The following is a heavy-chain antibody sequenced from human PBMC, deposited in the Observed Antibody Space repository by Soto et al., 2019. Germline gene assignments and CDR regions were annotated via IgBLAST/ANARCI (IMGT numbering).Heavy chain of an antibody. D-gene: IGHD2-15*01. CDR3: ARDRGWYCSGGSCFSYYYYDMDV. CDR1: GFTVSSNY. Sequence: GGSLRLSCAASGFTVSSNYMSWVRQAPGKGLEWVSVIYSGGSTYYADSVKGRFTISRDNSKNTLYLQMNSLRAEDTAVYYCARDRGWYCSGGSCFSYYYYDMDVWGQGTTVTVSS. V-gene: IGHV3-53*01. J-gene: IGHJ6*02. CDR2: IYSGGST.